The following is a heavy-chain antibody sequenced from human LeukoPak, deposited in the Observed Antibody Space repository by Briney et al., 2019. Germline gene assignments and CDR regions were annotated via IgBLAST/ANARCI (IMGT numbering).Heavy chain of an antibody. CDR1: GGTFSSYA. Sequence: APVKVSCKASGGTFSSYAISWVRQAPGQGLEWMGGIIPIFGTANYAQKFQGRVTITADESTSTAYMELSSLRSEDTAVYYCASPMPPYCSGGSCYPRNYYYYGMDVWGQGTTVTVSS. CDR2: IIPIFGTA. J-gene: IGHJ6*02. D-gene: IGHD2-15*01. CDR3: ASPMPPYCSGGSCYPRNYYYYGMDV. V-gene: IGHV1-69*13.